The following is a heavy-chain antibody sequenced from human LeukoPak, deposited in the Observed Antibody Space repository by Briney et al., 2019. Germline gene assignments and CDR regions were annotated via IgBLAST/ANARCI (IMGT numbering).Heavy chain of an antibody. CDR2: INPNSGGT. CDR1: GYTFTGYF. CDR3: ARPYYYDSSGYYYLHAFDI. Sequence: ASVKVFCKASGYTFTGYFMHWVRQAPGQGLEWMGWINPNSGGTNYAQKFQGRVTMSRDTSISTAYMELSRLRSDDTALYYCARPYYYDSSGYYYLHAFDIWGQGTMVTVSS. D-gene: IGHD3-22*01. V-gene: IGHV1-2*02. J-gene: IGHJ3*02.